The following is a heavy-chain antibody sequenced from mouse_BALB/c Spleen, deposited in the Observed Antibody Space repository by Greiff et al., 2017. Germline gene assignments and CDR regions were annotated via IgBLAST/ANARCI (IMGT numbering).Heavy chain of an antibody. J-gene: IGHJ3*01. Sequence: VQLQQPGAELVRPGASVKLSCKASGYTFTSYWINWVKQRPGQGLEWIGNIYPSDSYTNYNQKFKDKATLTVDKSSSTAYMQLSSPTSEDSAVYYCTWGERFAYWGQGTLVTVSA. CDR2: IYPSDSYT. CDR3: TWGERFAY. V-gene: IGHV1-69*02. CDR1: GYTFTSYW.